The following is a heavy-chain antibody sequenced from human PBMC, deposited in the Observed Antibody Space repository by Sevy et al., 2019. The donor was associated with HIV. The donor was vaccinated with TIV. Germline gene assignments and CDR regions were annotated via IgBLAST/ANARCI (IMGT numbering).Heavy chain of an antibody. CDR3: ARDHVKDGEGGDYYYHAMDV. D-gene: IGHD2-21*01. CDR2: IDGNGDTI. CDR1: GFTLSDYY. Sequence: GESLKISCAASGFTLSDYYMSWIRQAPGKGLQWIAYIDGNGDTIDYADSLKGRVTISRDNAKNPVYLQMNTLRAEDTAVYYCARDHVKDGEGGDYYYHAMDVWGRGTTVTVSS. V-gene: IGHV3-11*01. J-gene: IGHJ6*02.